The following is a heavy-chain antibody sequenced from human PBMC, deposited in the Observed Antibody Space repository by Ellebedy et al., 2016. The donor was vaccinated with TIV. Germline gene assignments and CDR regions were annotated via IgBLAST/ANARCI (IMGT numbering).Heavy chain of an antibody. V-gene: IGHV3-23*01. J-gene: IGHJ6*02. D-gene: IGHD3-10*01. CDR3: AKVHMVREYYYYGMDV. CDR2: ISCSGGST. Sequence: PGGSLTLSCSASGFAFSDYPMNRVRQAQGKGLEWVSAISCSGGSTYSAAFVQGRLTISRDNYKNTLFLQMNSLRAEDAAVYYCAKVHMVREYYYYGMDVWGQGTTVTVSS. CDR1: GFAFSDYP.